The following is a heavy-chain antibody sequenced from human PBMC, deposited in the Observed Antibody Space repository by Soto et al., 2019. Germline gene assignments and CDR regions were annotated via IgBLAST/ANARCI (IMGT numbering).Heavy chain of an antibody. Sequence: SETLSLTCTVSGGSISSYYWSWIRQPPGKGLEWIGYIYYSGSTNYNPSLKSRVTISVGTSKNQFSLKLSSVTAADTAVYYCAGNIAAAGTVDYWGQGTLVTSPQ. CDR1: GGSISSYY. V-gene: IGHV4-59*01. CDR3: AGNIAAAGTVDY. CDR2: IYYSGST. J-gene: IGHJ4*02. D-gene: IGHD6-13*01.